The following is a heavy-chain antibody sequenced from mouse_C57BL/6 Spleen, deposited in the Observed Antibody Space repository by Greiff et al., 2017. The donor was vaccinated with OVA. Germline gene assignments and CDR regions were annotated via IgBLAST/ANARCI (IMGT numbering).Heavy chain of an antibody. J-gene: IGHJ2*01. Sequence: EVQLVESGPELVKPGASVKISCKASGYTFTDYYMNWVKQSHGKSLEWIGDINPNNGGTSYNQKFKGKATLTVDKSSSTAYMELRSLTSEDSAVYYCVRLQGYWGQGTTLTVSS. V-gene: IGHV1-26*01. CDR1: GYTFTDYY. CDR3: VRLQGY. D-gene: IGHD3-2*02. CDR2: INPNNGGT.